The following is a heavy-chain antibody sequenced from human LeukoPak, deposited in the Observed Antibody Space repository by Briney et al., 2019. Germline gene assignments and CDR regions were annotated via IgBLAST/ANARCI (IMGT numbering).Heavy chain of an antibody. Sequence: SETLSLTRTVSGGSISTYYWTWIRQPPGEGLEWIGYIYYSGSTNYNPSLKSRVTISVDTSKNQFSLKLSSVTAADTAVYYCARVYGSGYDFRGAFDIWGQGTMVTVSS. V-gene: IGHV4-59*01. CDR2: IYYSGST. D-gene: IGHD5-12*01. CDR3: ARVYGSGYDFRGAFDI. CDR1: GGSISTYY. J-gene: IGHJ3*02.